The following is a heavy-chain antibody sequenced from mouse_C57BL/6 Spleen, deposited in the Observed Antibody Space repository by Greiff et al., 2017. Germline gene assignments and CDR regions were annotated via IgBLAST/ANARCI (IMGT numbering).Heavy chain of an antibody. CDR1: GFTFTDYY. Sequence: EVKLVESGGGLVQPGGSLSLSCAASGFTFTDYYMSWVRQPPGKALEWMGFIRNKANGYTTEYSASVKGRFTISRDNSQSILYLQMNARRAEDSSTYYCASHYDPPMDYWGQGTSVTVSS. CDR3: ASHYDPPMDY. V-gene: IGHV7-3*01. D-gene: IGHD2-4*01. CDR2: IRNKANGYTT. J-gene: IGHJ4*01.